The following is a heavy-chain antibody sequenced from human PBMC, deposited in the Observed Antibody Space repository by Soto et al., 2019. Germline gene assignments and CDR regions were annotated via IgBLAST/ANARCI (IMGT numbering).Heavy chain of an antibody. CDR2: IYYSGST. J-gene: IGHJ4*02. Sequence: QLQLQESGPGLVKPSETLSLTCAVSGGSISSSSYYWGWIRQPPGKGLEWIGSIYYSGSTYYTPSLQSRVAISVDTSKTQFPLKLNSVTAADTAVYYCARRTVNIRTFYSGLKTHCFDSWGQGTLVTVSS. CDR1: GGSISSSSYY. D-gene: IGHD6-19*01. V-gene: IGHV4-39*01. CDR3: ARRTVNIRTFYSGLKTHCFDS.